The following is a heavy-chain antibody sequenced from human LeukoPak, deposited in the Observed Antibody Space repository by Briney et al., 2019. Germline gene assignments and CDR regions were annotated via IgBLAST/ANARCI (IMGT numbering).Heavy chain of an antibody. V-gene: IGHV3-23*01. CDR2: ISGSGDST. D-gene: IGHD2-2*01. Sequence: GGSLRLSCAASGFTFSTYAMTWVRQAPGKGLECVSGISGSGDSTYYTDSVKGRFTISRDTSKNTLYLQMNSLRAEDTAVYYCAKVQDCSSTSCYPISYFDYWAREPWSPSPQ. CDR1: GFTFSTYA. J-gene: IGHJ4*02. CDR3: AKVQDCSSTSCYPISYFDY.